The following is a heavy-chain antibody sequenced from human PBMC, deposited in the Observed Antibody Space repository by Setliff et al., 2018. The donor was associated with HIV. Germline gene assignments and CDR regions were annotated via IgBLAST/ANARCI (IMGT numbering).Heavy chain of an antibody. J-gene: IGHJ1*01. CDR3: ARDHMSVGAWVGATSRGLFQH. V-gene: IGHV1-46*01. CDR2: INPSGGST. D-gene: IGHD1-26*01. CDR1: GFTFITYD. Sequence: GASVKVSCKASGFTFITYDMHWVRQAPGQGLEWMGIINPSGGSTNYAQKFQGRVTMTRDTSTSTVYMELSSLRSEDTAVYYCARDHMSVGAWVGATSRGLFQHWGQGTLVTVSS.